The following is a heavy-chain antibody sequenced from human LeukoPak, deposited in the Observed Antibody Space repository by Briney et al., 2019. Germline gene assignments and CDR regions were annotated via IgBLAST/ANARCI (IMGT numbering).Heavy chain of an antibody. D-gene: IGHD3-16*02. CDR2: ISGSSTYI. J-gene: IGHJ4*02. Sequence: PGGSLRLSCAASGVTFSSYSMNCVRQAPGKGLEWVSSISGSSTYIYYADSVKGRFTISRDNAKNSLYLQMNSLRAEDTAIYYCARAKPLPLMAHYFDYWGQGTLLTVSS. V-gene: IGHV3-21*01. CDR1: GVTFSSYS. CDR3: ARAKPLPLMAHYFDY.